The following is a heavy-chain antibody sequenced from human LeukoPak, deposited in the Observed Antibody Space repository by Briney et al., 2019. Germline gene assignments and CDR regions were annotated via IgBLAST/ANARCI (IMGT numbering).Heavy chain of an antibody. V-gene: IGHV3-66*04. D-gene: IGHD3-16*01. Sequence: QSGGSLRLSCAASEFSVGSNYMTWVRQAPGKGLEWVSLIYSGGSTYYADSVKGRFTISRDNSKNTLYLQMNSLRAEDTAVYYCTRLGYYWGQGTLVTVSS. CDR1: EFSVGSNY. J-gene: IGHJ4*02. CDR3: TRLGYY. CDR2: IYSGGST.